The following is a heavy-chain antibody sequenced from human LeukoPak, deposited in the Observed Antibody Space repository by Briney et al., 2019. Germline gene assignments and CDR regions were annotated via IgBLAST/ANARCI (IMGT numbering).Heavy chain of an antibody. CDR1: GGSVSSGSHY. D-gene: IGHD3-22*01. CDR3: ANWDSSGYYGIDY. J-gene: IGHJ4*02. CDR2: IYYSGST. Sequence: PSETLSLTCTVSGGSVSSGSHYWSWIRQPPGKGLEWIGYIYYSGSTNYNPSLKSRVTISVDTSKNQFSLKLGSVTAADTAVYYCANWDSSGYYGIDYWAREPWSPSPQ. V-gene: IGHV4-61*01.